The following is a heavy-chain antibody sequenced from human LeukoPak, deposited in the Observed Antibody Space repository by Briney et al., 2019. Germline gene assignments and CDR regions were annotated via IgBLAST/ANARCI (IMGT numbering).Heavy chain of an antibody. V-gene: IGHV1-46*01. D-gene: IGHD5-18*01. J-gene: IGHJ4*02. CDR1: GYTFTSYY. CDR3: ARCLGDVDTAMVGLDY. Sequence: GASVKVSCKASGYTFTSYYMHWVRQAPGQGLEWMGIINPSGGSTSYAQKLQGRVTMTTDTSTSTAYMELRSLKSDDTAVYYCARCLGDVDTAMVGLDYWGQGTLVTVSS. CDR2: INPSGGST.